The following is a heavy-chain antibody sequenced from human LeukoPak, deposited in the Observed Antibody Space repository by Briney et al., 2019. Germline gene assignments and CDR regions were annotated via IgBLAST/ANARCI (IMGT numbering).Heavy chain of an antibody. CDR1: GGTFSSYA. D-gene: IGHD5-18*01. CDR2: IIPIFGTA. Sequence: GASVKVSCKASGGTFSSYAISWVRQAPGQGLEWMGRIIPIFGTANYAQKFQGRVTITADESTSTAYMELSSLRSEDTAVYYCASPYSYGYNLGDYYFDYWGQGTLVTVSS. J-gene: IGHJ4*02. CDR3: ASPYSYGYNLGDYYFDY. V-gene: IGHV1-69*13.